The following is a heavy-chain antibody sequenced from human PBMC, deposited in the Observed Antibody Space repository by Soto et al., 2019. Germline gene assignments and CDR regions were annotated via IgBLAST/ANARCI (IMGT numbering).Heavy chain of an antibody. CDR2: IIPILGIA. Sequence: GASVKVSCTDSGRALSRCTSSWVRQATGQGLEWTGRIIPILGIANYAQKFQGRVTITADKSTSTAYMELSSLRSEDTAVYYCASPSYYYGPPANDAFDIWVQWTMVTVSS. V-gene: IGHV1-69*02. CDR3: ASPSYYYGPPANDAFDI. CDR1: GRALSRCT. J-gene: IGHJ3*02. D-gene: IGHD3-10*01.